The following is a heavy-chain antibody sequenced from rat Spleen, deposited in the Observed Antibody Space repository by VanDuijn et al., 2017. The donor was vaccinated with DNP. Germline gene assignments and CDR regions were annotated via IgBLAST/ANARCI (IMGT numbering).Heavy chain of an antibody. J-gene: IGHJ2*01. V-gene: IGHV5-22*01. CDR1: GFTFSDYY. CDR2: ISYDGGST. CDR3: ARHVLPLRVWDY. Sequence: EVQLVESGGGLVQPGRSLKLSCTASGFTFSDYYMAWVRQAPTKGLEWVAYISYDGGSTYYGDSVKGRFTISRDNAKSTLFLQMNSLGSEDMATYYCARHVLPLRVWDYWGQGVTVTVSS. D-gene: IGHD1-4*01.